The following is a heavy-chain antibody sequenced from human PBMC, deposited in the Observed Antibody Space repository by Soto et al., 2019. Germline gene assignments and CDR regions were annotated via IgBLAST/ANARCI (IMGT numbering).Heavy chain of an antibody. V-gene: IGHV4-59*08. CDR2: IYYSGST. J-gene: IGHJ3*02. D-gene: IGHD6-19*01. CDR3: ARHGGSIAVAGPGNDAFDI. CDR1: GGSISSYY. Sequence: SETLSLTCTVSGGSISSYYWSWIRQPPGKGLEWIGYIYYSGSTNYNPSLKSRVTISVDTSKNQFSLKLSSVTAADTAVYYCARHGGSIAVAGPGNDAFDIWGKGTMVTVS.